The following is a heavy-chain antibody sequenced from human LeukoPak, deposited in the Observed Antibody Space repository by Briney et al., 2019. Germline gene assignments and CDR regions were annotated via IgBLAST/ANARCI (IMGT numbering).Heavy chain of an antibody. V-gene: IGHV4-38-2*01. CDR2: IYHSGST. CDR1: GYSISSGYY. CDR3: ARAQPLGYGDYDAY. Sequence: PSETLSLTCAVSGYSISSGYYWGWIRQPPGKGLEWIGSIYHSGSTYYNPSLKSRVTISLDTSKNQFSLKLTSVTATDTAVYYCARAQPLGYGDYDAYWGQGTLVTVSS. D-gene: IGHD4/OR15-4a*01. J-gene: IGHJ4*02.